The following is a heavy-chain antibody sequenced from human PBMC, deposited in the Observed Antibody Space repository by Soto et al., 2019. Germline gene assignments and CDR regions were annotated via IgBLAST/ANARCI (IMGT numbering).Heavy chain of an antibody. Sequence: QAQLVQSGAEMKKPGSSVKVSCKASGYTFTSYGLSWVRQAPGQGLEWMGWIGTYNGDTKYAQNPXGXVXXTTDTSTSTAYMELRSLRSDDTAMYYCTSGRSGDYWGQGTLITVSS. J-gene: IGHJ4*02. D-gene: IGHD3-10*01. CDR3: TSGRSGDY. V-gene: IGHV1-18*01. CDR2: IGTYNGDT. CDR1: GYTFTSYG.